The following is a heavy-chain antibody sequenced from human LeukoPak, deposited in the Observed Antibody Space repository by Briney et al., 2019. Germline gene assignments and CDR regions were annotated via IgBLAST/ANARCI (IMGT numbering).Heavy chain of an antibody. V-gene: IGHV3-48*03. J-gene: IGHJ6*03. Sequence: GGSLRLSCAASGFTFSSYEMNWVRQAPGKGLEWVSYISSSGSTIYYADSVKGRFTISRDNAKNSLYLQMNSLRAEDTVVYYCARGLPNWGSYYYYYMDVWGKGTTVTVSS. CDR1: GFTFSSYE. CDR3: ARGLPNWGSYYYYYMDV. CDR2: ISSSGSTI. D-gene: IGHD7-27*01.